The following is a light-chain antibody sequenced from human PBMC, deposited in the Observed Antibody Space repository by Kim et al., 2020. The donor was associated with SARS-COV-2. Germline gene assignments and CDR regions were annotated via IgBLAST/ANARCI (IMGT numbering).Light chain of an antibody. V-gene: IGKV3-11*01. J-gene: IGKJ4*01. CDR2: VAA. Sequence: PGEGAILSCRASQSICISLRWYQQKPGQAPRLLIYVAAIRAAGIPDRFSGGGSGTDFTLTIGSLEPEDFAVYYCQQRNNWPPAVTFGGGTKVDIK. CDR1: QSICIS. CDR3: QQRNNWPPAVT.